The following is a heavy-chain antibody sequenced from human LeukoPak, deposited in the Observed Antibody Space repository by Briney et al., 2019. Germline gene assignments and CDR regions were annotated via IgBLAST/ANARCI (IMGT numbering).Heavy chain of an antibody. CDR1: GFTFSSYW. V-gene: IGHV3-7*01. D-gene: IGHD3-10*01. CDR2: IRGDGGEE. J-gene: IGHJ5*02. Sequence: GGSLRLSCAASGFTFSSYWMSWVRQAPGKGLEWVANIRGDGGEEDYVDSVKGRFTISRDNAKNALYLQMNSLRAEDTALYYCARDWGGGSEAGIDRWGQGTLVTVSS. CDR3: ARDWGGGSEAGIDR.